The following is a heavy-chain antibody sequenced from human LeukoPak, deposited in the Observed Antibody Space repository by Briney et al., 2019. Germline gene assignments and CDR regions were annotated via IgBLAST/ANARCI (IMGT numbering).Heavy chain of an antibody. CDR2: IIPIFGTA. D-gene: IGHD3-22*01. V-gene: IGHV1-69*01. CDR3: ARGPASYYYDSSGGSLFDY. J-gene: IGHJ4*02. Sequence: ASVKVSCKASGGTFSSYAISWVRQAPGQGLEWMGGIIPIFGTANYAQKFQGRVTITADESTSTAYMELSSLRSEDTAVYYCARGPASYYYDSSGGSLFDYWGQGTLVTVSS. CDR1: GGTFSSYA.